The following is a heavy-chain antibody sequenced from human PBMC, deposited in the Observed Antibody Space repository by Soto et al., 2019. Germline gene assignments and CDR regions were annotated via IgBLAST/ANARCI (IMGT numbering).Heavy chain of an antibody. V-gene: IGHV3-23*01. CDR2: IGSSGGGT. Sequence: PGGSLRLSCGASGFTLSSYDMSWVRLAPGKGLEWVSVIGSSGGGTYYADSVKGRFTISRDNYKLYLQMSRLRAEDTALYMCVRHAKLTSVTANVGYYYGLDIWGQGTTVTVS. CDR3: VRHAKLTSVTANVGYYYGLDI. CDR1: GFTLSSYD. D-gene: IGHD4-4*01. J-gene: IGHJ6*02.